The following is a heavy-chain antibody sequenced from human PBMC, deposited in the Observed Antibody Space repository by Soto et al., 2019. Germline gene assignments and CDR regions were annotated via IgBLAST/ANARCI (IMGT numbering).Heavy chain of an antibody. Sequence: EVQLVESGGGLVQPGRSLRLSCAASGFTFDDYAMHWVRQAPGKGLEWVSGISWNSGSIGYADSVKGRFTISRDNAKNSLYLQMNSLRAEDTALYYCAKEKSRIHYGSGSYYQTYFDYWGQGTLVTVSS. J-gene: IGHJ4*02. CDR2: ISWNSGSI. CDR3: AKEKSRIHYGSGSYYQTYFDY. V-gene: IGHV3-9*01. CDR1: GFTFDDYA. D-gene: IGHD3-10*01.